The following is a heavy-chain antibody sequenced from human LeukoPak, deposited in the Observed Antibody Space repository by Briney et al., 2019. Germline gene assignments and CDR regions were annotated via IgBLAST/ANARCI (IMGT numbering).Heavy chain of an antibody. Sequence: ASVKVSCKASGYTFTTYYIHWVRLAPGQGLEWMGIMNPLGGSSSFAQKFQGRVTMTRDTSTSTDYMELSTLRSEDTAVYFCARDFSGGWTNYYYMDVWGEGTTVTVSS. V-gene: IGHV1-46*01. CDR3: ARDFSGGWTNYYYMDV. CDR1: GYTFTTYY. CDR2: MNPLGGSS. D-gene: IGHD2-15*01. J-gene: IGHJ6*03.